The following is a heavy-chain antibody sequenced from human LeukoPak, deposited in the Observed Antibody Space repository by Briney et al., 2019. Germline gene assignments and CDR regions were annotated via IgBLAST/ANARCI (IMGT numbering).Heavy chain of an antibody. J-gene: IGHJ4*02. Sequence: SETLSLTCAVYGGSFSGYYWSWIRQPPGKGLEWIGEINHSGSTNYNPSLKSRVTISVDTSKNQFSLKLSSVTAADTAVYYCATIPPDYKIEKGDNYFDYWGQGTLVTVSS. D-gene: IGHD4-11*01. V-gene: IGHV4-34*01. CDR3: ATIPPDYKIEKGDNYFDY. CDR2: INHSGST. CDR1: GGSFSGYY.